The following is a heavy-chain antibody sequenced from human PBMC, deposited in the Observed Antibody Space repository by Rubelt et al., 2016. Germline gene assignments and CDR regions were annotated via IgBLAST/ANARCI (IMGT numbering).Heavy chain of an antibody. CDR2: ISSSSITI. CDR1: GFTFSSSA. J-gene: IGHJ4*02. V-gene: IGHV3-48*01. Sequence: EEQLVESGGGLVQPGGSLRLSCAASGFTFSSSAMKWARQAPGKGLEWVSYISSSSITILYADSVKGRCTASRDKAKNSLYLQMNSLRAEDTAVYYCARDLVAYWGQGTLVTVSS. CDR3: ARDLVAY.